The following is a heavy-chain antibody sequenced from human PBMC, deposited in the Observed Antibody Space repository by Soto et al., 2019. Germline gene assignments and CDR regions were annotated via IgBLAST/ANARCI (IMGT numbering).Heavy chain of an antibody. V-gene: IGHV3-23*01. CDR1: GFTFSSYA. CDR2: ISGNGGNT. Sequence: PVGSLRLSCAASGFTFSSYAMSWVRQAPGKGLQWVSSISGNGGNTYYAYSVKGRFTISRDNSKNTLFLQLNNLRAEDTAVYFCAKDPGAYSYGYRFDSWGQGSLVTVSS. J-gene: IGHJ4*02. CDR3: AKDPGAYSYGYRFDS. D-gene: IGHD5-18*01.